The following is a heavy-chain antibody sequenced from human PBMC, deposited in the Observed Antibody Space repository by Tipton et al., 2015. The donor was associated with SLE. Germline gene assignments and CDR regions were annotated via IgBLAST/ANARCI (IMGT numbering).Heavy chain of an antibody. J-gene: IGHJ4*02. V-gene: IGHV3-23*01. CDR1: GFTFSSYA. Sequence: SLRLSCAASGFTFSSYAMSWVRQAPGKGLEWVSGISGSGGTTYYADSVKGRFTISRDNSKNTLSLQMNSLRAEDTAIYYCAKDWEYRDYSYSIAVAGTFDHWGQGTLVTVSS. D-gene: IGHD6-13*01. CDR3: AKDWEYRDYSYSIAVAGTFDH. CDR2: ISGSGGTT.